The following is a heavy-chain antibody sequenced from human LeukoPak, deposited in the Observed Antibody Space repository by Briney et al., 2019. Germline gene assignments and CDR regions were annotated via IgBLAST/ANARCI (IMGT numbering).Heavy chain of an antibody. CDR1: GFTFSSYA. Sequence: GGSLRLSCAASGFTFSSYAMSWVRQAPGKGREWVSAISGSGGSTYYADSVKGRFSISRGNSKNTLYLQVNSLGAEDTAVYYCANSYCSSTSCYLYYFDYWGQGTLVTVSS. CDR3: ANSYCSSTSCYLYYFDY. V-gene: IGHV3-23*01. CDR2: ISGSGGST. D-gene: IGHD2-2*01. J-gene: IGHJ4*02.